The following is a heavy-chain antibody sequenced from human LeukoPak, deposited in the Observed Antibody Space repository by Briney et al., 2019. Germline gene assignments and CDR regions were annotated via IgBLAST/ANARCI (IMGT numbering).Heavy chain of an antibody. D-gene: IGHD5-12*01. CDR2: IYYSGST. J-gene: IGHJ6*02. CDR3: ARDFRNSGYDYSYYYYGMDV. Sequence: SGTLCLTCTVSGGSISSYYWSWIRQPPGKGLEWIGDIYYSGSTNYNPSLQSRVTISVDTSKNQFSLKLSSVTAADTAVYYCARDFRNSGYDYSYYYYGMDVWGQGTTVTVSS. V-gene: IGHV4-59*01. CDR1: GGSISSYY.